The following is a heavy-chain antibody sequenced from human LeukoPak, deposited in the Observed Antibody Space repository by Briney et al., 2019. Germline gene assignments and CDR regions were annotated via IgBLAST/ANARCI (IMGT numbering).Heavy chain of an antibody. D-gene: IGHD1-26*01. J-gene: IGHJ4*02. V-gene: IGHV3-21*01. CDR2: ISSSSSYI. CDR1: GFTFSSYS. Sequence: AGGSLRLSCAASGFTFSSYSMHWVRQAPGKGLEWVSSISSSSSYIYYPDPVKGRFAISRDNAKNSLYLQINSLGAEDTAVYYCARGRSVVGATTLDYWGQGTLVTVSS. CDR3: ARGRSVVGATTLDY.